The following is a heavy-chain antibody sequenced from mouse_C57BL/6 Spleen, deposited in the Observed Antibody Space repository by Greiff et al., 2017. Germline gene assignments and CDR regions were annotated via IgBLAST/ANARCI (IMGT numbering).Heavy chain of an antibody. V-gene: IGHV1-63*01. J-gene: IGHJ2*01. Sequence: VKLMESGAELVRPGTSVKMSCKASGYTFTHYWIGWAKQRPGHGLEWIGDIYPGGGYTNYNEKFKGKATLTADKSSSTAYMQFSSLTSEDSAIYYCARGGDSNFFDYWGQGTTLTVSS. CDR1: GYTFTHYW. D-gene: IGHD2-5*01. CDR2: IYPGGGYT. CDR3: ARGGDSNFFDY.